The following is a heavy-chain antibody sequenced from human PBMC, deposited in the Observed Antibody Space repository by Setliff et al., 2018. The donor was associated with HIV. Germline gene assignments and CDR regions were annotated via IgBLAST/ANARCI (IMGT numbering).Heavy chain of an antibody. J-gene: IGHJ5*02. Sequence: PSETLSLTCSVSGDSIFTSTYYWGWIRQPPGKRLEWIGSIYYSGNTYSNPSLKSRVTISVDTSKNQFFLNLSSVTATDSAVYYCARLGRPYSGQGWFDPWGQGTLVTVSS. CDR3: ARLGRPYSGQGWFDP. D-gene: IGHD5-12*01. V-gene: IGHV4-39*01. CDR1: GDSIFTSTYY. CDR2: IYYSGNT.